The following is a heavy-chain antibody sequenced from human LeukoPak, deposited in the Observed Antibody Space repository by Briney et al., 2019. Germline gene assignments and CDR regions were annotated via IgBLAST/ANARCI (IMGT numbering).Heavy chain of an antibody. D-gene: IGHD6-13*01. Sequence: PSETLSLTCTVSGGSISSGSYYWSWIRQPAGKGLEWIGRIYTSGSTNYNPSLKSRVTISVDTSKNQFSLKLNSVTAADTAVYYCARVLMGAAALDYWGQGTLVTVSS. CDR2: IYTSGST. J-gene: IGHJ4*02. CDR1: GGSISSGSYY. V-gene: IGHV4-61*02. CDR3: ARVLMGAAALDY.